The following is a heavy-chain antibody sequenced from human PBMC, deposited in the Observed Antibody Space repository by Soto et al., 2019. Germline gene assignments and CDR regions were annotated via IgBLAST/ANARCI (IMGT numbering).Heavy chain of an antibody. J-gene: IGHJ5*02. V-gene: IGHV4-30-4*01. CDR1: GGSISSGDCY. Sequence: SETLSLTCTVSGGSISSGDCYWRWIRQPPGKGLEWIGYIYYSGSTYYNPSLKSRVTISVDTSKNQFSLKLSSVTAADTAVYYCARFVVATIVGEGWFDPWGQGTLVTVYS. CDR3: ARFVVATIVGEGWFDP. D-gene: IGHD5-12*01. CDR2: IYYSGST.